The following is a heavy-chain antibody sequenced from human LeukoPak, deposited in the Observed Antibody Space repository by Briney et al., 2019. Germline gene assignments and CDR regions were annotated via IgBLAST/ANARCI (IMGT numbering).Heavy chain of an antibody. CDR3: ARHDTAIVTDY. J-gene: IGHJ4*02. CDR1: GRSISSSYFY. V-gene: IGHV4-39*01. CDR2: INYSGYT. Sequence: SETLSLTCTMSGRSISSSYFYWGWIRQPPGKGLEWIGSINYSGYTYHNPSLKSRVTMSVDTSKNQFSLNLSSVTAAETAVYYCARHDTAIVTDYWGQGTLVTVSS. D-gene: IGHD5-18*01.